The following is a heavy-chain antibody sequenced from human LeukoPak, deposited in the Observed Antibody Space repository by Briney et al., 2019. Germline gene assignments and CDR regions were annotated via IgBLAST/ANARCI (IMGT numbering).Heavy chain of an antibody. V-gene: IGHV3-21*04. CDR3: AKSGYNRFDY. D-gene: IGHD5-24*01. CDR2: ISSSSSYI. CDR1: GFTFSSYS. J-gene: IGHJ4*02. Sequence: GGSLRLSCAASGFTFSSYSMNWVRQAPGKGLEWVSSISSSSSYIYYADSVEGRFTISRDNSRNTLYLQMNSLRAEDTAVYYCAKSGYNRFDYWGQGTLVTVSS.